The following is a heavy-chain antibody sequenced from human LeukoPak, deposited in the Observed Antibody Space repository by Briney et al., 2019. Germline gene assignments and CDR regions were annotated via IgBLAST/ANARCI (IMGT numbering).Heavy chain of an antibody. CDR2: IYYSGST. J-gene: IGHJ4*02. V-gene: IGHV4-59*12. Sequence: SETLSLTCNVSGGSISSYHWSWIRQPPGKGLEWIGYIYYSGSTNYNPSLKSRVTISVDKSKNQFSLKLSSVTAADTAVYYCARYSSSVTSDYWGQGTLVTVSS. D-gene: IGHD6-13*01. CDR3: ARYSSSVTSDY. CDR1: GGSISSYH.